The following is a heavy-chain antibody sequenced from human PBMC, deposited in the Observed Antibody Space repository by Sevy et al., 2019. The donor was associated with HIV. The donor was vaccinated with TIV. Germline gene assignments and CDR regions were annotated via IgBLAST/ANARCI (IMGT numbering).Heavy chain of an antibody. CDR2: IYTSGRT. V-gene: IGHV4-4*07. CDR1: GDSISSYY. J-gene: IGHJ4*02. CDR3: TRGEVQLWPSGFDY. D-gene: IGHD1-1*01. Sequence: SETLPLTCTVSGDSISSYYWSWIRQPAGKGLEWIGRIYTSGRTNYNPSLKSRVTMSVDTSKNQFSLKLRSVTAADTAVYFCTRGEVQLWPSGFDYWGQGTLVTVSS.